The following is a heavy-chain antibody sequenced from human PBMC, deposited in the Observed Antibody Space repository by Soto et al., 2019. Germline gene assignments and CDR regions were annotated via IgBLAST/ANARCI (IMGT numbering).Heavy chain of an antibody. D-gene: IGHD5-12*01. Sequence: PGGSLRLSCAASGFTVSNIYMSWVRQAPGKGLEWVSVISGSGSGTYYADSVKGRFTISRDNSKNTLYVQMNSLRAEDTAVYYCVKGRSGYDFDYWGQGTLVTVSS. J-gene: IGHJ4*02. V-gene: IGHV3-23*01. CDR3: VKGRSGYDFDY. CDR1: GFTVSNIY. CDR2: ISGSGSGT.